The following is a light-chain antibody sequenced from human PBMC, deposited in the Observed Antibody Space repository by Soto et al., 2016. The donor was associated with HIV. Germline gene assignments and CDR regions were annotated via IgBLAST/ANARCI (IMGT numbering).Light chain of an antibody. J-gene: IGKJ2*01. CDR2: AAS. Sequence: DIQMTQSPSSLSASVGDRVTITCRASQGISNSLAWYQQKPGKAPKLLLYAASRLESGVPSRFSGSGSGTDYTLTISSLQPEDFATYYCQQYYSTPYTFGQGTQAGDQT. CDR3: QQYYSTPYT. CDR1: QGISNS. V-gene: IGKV1-NL1*01.